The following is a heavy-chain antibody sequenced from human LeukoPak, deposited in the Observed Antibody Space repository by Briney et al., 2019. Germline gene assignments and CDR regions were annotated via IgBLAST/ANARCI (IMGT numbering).Heavy chain of an antibody. CDR2: ISSSSTYI. J-gene: IGHJ4*02. D-gene: IGHD2-2*01. CDR3: ARVPNYCSSASCYVDY. CDR1: GFTFDDYA. V-gene: IGHV3-21*01. Sequence: PGGSLRLSCAASGFTFDDYAMRWVRQAPGKGLEWVSFISSSSTYIHYADSVTGRFTISRDNAKNSLYLQMNSLRAEDTAVYYCARVPNYCSSASCYVDYWGQGTLVTVSS.